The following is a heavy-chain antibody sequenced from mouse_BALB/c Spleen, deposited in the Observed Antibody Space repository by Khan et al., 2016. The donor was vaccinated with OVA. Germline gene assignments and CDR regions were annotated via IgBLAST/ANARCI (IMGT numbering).Heavy chain of an antibody. CDR2: IYPGSGST. V-gene: IGHV1-77*01. J-gene: IGHJ4*01. CDR3: AKSFYGNSYAMDY. Sequence: VELVESGPELVKPGASVKMSCKASGYTFTDYDIRWVKQRAGQGLEWIGEIYPGSGSTYYNEKFKGKATLTADKSYNTAYMQLSSLKSEDSAVYFCAKSFYGNSYAMDYWGQGTAVTVS. CDR1: GYTFTDYD. D-gene: IGHD2-1*01.